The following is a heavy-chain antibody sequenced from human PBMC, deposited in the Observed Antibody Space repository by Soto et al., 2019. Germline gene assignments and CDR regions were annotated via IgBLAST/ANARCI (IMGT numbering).Heavy chain of an antibody. Sequence: GGSLRLSCAASEFTFSSYSMNWIRQAPGKGLEWVSSIGISSSYIYYADSVKGRFIISRDNAKNSLYLQMNSPRAEDTAVYYCATDLNWPNYWGRGTLVTVSS. CDR1: EFTFSSYS. J-gene: IGHJ4*01. CDR3: ATDLNWPNY. V-gene: IGHV3-21*01. D-gene: IGHD1-20*01. CDR2: IGISSSYI.